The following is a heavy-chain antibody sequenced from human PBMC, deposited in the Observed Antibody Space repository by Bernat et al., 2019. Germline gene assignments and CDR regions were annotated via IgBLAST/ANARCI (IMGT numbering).Heavy chain of an antibody. J-gene: IGHJ6*02. CDR3: ARDLFWSGYYIAPGNGMDV. CDR2: ISSSSSYI. V-gene: IGHV3-21*01. CDR1: GFTFSSYS. Sequence: EVQLVESGGGLVKPGGSLRLSCAASGFTFSSYSMNWVRQAPGKGLEWVSSISSSSSYIYYADSVTGRFTIARDNAKNSLYLQMNSLRAEDTAVYYCARDLFWSGYYIAPGNGMDVWGQGTTVTVSS. D-gene: IGHD3-3*01.